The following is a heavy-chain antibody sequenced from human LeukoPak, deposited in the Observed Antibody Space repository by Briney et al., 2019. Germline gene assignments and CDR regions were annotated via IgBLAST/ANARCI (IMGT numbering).Heavy chain of an antibody. J-gene: IGHJ4*02. D-gene: IGHD2-8*01. CDR3: AKDQGPLNY. CDR2: ISNDGSDK. V-gene: IGHV3-30*18. CDR1: GFTFRSYG. Sequence: GGSLRLSCAASGFTFRSYGMHWVRHAPGKGLEWVTFISNDGSDKYYADSVKGRFTISRDNSKNTLYLQMNSLRAEDTAVYYCAKDQGPLNYWGQGTLVTVSS.